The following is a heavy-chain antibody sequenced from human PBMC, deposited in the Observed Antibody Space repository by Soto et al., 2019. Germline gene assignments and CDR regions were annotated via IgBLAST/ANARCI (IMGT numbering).Heavy chain of an antibody. D-gene: IGHD3-10*01. CDR3: ARVIGSGSYSYYYYGMDV. J-gene: IGHJ6*02. CDR1: GGSISSGGYS. Sequence: SETLSLTCAVSGGSISSGGYSWSWIRQPPGKGLEWIGYIYHSGSTYYNPSLKSRVTISVDRSKNQFSLKLSSVTAADTAVYYCARVIGSGSYSYYYYGMDVWGQGATVTVSS. CDR2: IYHSGST. V-gene: IGHV4-30-2*01.